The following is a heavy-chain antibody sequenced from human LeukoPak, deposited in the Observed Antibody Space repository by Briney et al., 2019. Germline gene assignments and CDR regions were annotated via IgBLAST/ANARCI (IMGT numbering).Heavy chain of an antibody. D-gene: IGHD2-2*01. Sequence: SETLSLTCTVSGGSISNYYWSWIRQPPGKGLEWIGYMHYSGSTSYNPSLRSRVTISLDTSKNQFSLKLSSVTAADTAVYYCAREDCSSTSCLFDPWGQGTLVTVSS. CDR2: MHYSGST. CDR3: AREDCSSTSCLFDP. J-gene: IGHJ5*02. CDR1: GGSISNYY. V-gene: IGHV4-59*01.